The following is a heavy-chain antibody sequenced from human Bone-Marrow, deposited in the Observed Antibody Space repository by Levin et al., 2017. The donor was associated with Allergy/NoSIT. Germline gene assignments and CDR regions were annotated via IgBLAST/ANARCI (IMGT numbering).Heavy chain of an antibody. CDR1: GFTFSSYA. V-gene: IGHV3-23*01. CDR2: ITTSGGSA. Sequence: GESLKISCAASGFTFSSYAMSWVRQAPGKGLEWVSVITTSGGSAYGDSVKGRFTISRDNSKNTLYLQMSSLRAEDTAVYHCAKTSPYGTSWLGAFDIWGQGTMVTVSS. J-gene: IGHJ3*02. CDR3: AKTSPYGTSWLGAFDI. D-gene: IGHD6-13*01.